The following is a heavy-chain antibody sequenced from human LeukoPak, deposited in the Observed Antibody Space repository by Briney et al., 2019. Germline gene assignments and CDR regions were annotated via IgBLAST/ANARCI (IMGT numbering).Heavy chain of an antibody. CDR1: GGSISGYY. V-gene: IGHV4-59*08. J-gene: IGHJ4*02. D-gene: IGHD2-8*02. Sequence: SETLSLTCTVSGGSISGYYCSWLRQPPGKGLECIGYIFYSGSTNYNPSFKSRVSISLDTSKSQFSLKLTSVTAADTAMYYCARLGFCTGDNSFADYWGRGTQVTVSS. CDR2: IFYSGST. CDR3: ARLGFCTGDNSFADY.